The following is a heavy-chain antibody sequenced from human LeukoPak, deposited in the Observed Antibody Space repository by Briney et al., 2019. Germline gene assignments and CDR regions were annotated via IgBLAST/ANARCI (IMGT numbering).Heavy chain of an antibody. D-gene: IGHD6-6*01. J-gene: IGHJ4*02. V-gene: IGHV1-18*01. CDR1: GYTFSSHG. CDR2: ISANNGNT. CDR3: ASEGTAGRYYFDY. Sequence: ASVKVSCKAAGYTFSSHGTTWGRQAPGQGLEWMGWISANNGNTNYAQKLQGRVTVTTDTSTSIAYMELRSLRSDDTAVYYCASEGTAGRYYFDYWGQGTLVTVSS.